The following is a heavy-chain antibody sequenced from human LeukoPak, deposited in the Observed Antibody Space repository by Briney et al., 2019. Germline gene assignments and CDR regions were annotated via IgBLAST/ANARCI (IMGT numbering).Heavy chain of an antibody. CDR3: AKNRPNYYGSNGHYYRRDGDY. J-gene: IGHJ4*02. Sequence: GGSLRLSCAASGFTFSIYAMSWVRQAPGKGLQWVSSITSSGDGTYYADPEKGRFTISRDNSENMLYLQMNSLRVEDTAVYFCAKNRPNYYGSNGHYYRRDGDYWGQGTLVTVSS. D-gene: IGHD3-22*01. CDR2: ITSSGDGT. CDR1: GFTFSIYA. V-gene: IGHV3-23*01.